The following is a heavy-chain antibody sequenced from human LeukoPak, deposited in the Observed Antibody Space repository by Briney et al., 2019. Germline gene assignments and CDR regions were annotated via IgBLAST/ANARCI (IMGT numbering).Heavy chain of an antibody. V-gene: IGHV4-59*01. J-gene: IGHJ6*02. CDR2: IYYSGTT. Sequence: PSETLSLTCTVSGGSISNFYWGWVRQRQGKGREWVGYIYYSGTTNCNPSLKSRVTMSVDTSKNQSSLKLSSVTAADTAVYYCAREDPQTTVPEGMDVWGQGTTVTVSS. CDR3: AREDPQTTVPEGMDV. CDR1: GGSISNFY. D-gene: IGHD4-17*01.